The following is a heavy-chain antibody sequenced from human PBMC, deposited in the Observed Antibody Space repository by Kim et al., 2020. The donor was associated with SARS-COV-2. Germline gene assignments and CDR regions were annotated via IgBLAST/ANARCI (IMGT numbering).Heavy chain of an antibody. V-gene: IGHV3-48*02. D-gene: IGHD3-3*01. Sequence: GGSLRLSCAASGFTFSSYSMNWVRQAPGKGLEWVSYISSSSSTIYYADSVKGRFTISRDNAKNSLYLQMNSLRDEDTAVYYCAREVEGFLEWLFSYFDYWGQGTLVTVSS. CDR1: GFTFSSYS. CDR3: AREVEGFLEWLFSYFDY. CDR2: ISSSSSTI. J-gene: IGHJ4*02.